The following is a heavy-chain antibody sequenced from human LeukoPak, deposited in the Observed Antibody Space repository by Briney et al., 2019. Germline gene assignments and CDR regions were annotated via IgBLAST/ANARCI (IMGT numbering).Heavy chain of an antibody. V-gene: IGHV3-30-3*01. Sequence: GRSLRLSCAASGFTFSSYAMHWVRQAPGKGLEWVAVISYDGSNKYYADSVKGRFTISRDNSKNTLYLQMNSLRAEDTAVYYCVRDLKGGSYYGRYYYYGMDVWGQGTTVTVSS. D-gene: IGHD1-26*01. J-gene: IGHJ6*02. CDR3: VRDLKGGSYYGRYYYYGMDV. CDR1: GFTFSSYA. CDR2: ISYDGSNK.